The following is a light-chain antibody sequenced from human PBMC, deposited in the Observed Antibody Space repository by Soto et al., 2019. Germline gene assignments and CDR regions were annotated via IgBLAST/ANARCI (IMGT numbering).Light chain of an antibody. CDR3: QQYCSSPLYT. Sequence: EIVLTQSPGTLSLSPGERATLSCRASQSVSSSYLAWYQQKPGQAPRLLIYGASSRATGIPARFSGSGSGTDFTLTISRLEPEDFLVYYCQQYCSSPLYTFGQGTKLEIK. J-gene: IGKJ2*01. CDR1: QSVSSSY. V-gene: IGKV3-20*01. CDR2: GAS.